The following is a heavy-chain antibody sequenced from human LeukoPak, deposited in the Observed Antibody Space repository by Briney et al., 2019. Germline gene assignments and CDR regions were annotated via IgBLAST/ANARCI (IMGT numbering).Heavy chain of an antibody. Sequence: GASAKVSCKAFGYTFTSNYMHWVRQAPGQGPEWMGVISPSGGSTTYAQKFQGRVTMTRDMSTSTVYMELSSLRSEDTAVYYCARDGWSQGYWGQGTLVTVSS. CDR1: GYTFTSNY. J-gene: IGHJ4*02. CDR2: ISPSGGST. D-gene: IGHD6-19*01. V-gene: IGHV1-46*01. CDR3: ARDGWSQGY.